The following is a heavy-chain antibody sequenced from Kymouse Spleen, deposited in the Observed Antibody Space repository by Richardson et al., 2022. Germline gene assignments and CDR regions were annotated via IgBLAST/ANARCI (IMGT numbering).Heavy chain of an antibody. D-gene: IGHD6-6*01. CDR2: INHSGST. CDR3: ARVRIAARGHFDY. CDR1: GGSFSGYY. V-gene: IGHV4-34*01. J-gene: IGHJ4*02. Sequence: QVQLQQWGAGLLKPSETLSLTCAVYGGSFSGYYWSWIRQPPGKGLEWIGEINHSGSTNYNPSLKSRVTISVDTSKNQFSLKLSSVTAADTAVYYCARVRIAARGHFDYWGQGTLVTVSS.